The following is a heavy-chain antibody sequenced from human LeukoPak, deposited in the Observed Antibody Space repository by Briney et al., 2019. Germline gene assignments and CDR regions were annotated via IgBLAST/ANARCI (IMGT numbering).Heavy chain of an antibody. V-gene: IGHV3-53*01. CDR2: LYSGGST. CDR3: ARVRGSYSSSAGAYYYYMDV. CDR1: GFTVSSNY. D-gene: IGHD6-6*01. J-gene: IGHJ6*03. Sequence: AGGSLRLSCAASGFTVSSNYMSWVRQAPGKGLEWVSVLYSGGSTYYADSVKGRFTISRDNSKNTLYLQMNSLRAEDTAVYYCARVRGSYSSSAGAYYYYMDVWGKGTTVTVSS.